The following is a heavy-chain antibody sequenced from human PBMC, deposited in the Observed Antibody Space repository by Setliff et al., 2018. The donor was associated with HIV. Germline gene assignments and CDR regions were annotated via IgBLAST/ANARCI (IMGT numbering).Heavy chain of an antibody. CDR1: SFTFSGAW. J-gene: IGHJ4*02. Sequence: PGGSLRLSCAASSFTFSGAWMSWVRQAPGKGLEWVGRIKPKSDGETTEYAAPVKGRFTISRDDSEDTLYLQMNALKTEDTAMYFCTTAPAMIRGVIPVDYWGQGTLVTVSS. V-gene: IGHV3-15*05. CDR3: TTAPAMIRGVIPVDY. CDR2: IKPKSDGETT. D-gene: IGHD3-10*01.